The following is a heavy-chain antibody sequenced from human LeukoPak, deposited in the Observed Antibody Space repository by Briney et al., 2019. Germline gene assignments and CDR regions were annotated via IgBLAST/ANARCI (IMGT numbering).Heavy chain of an antibody. V-gene: IGHV1-18*01. CDR1: GYTFTSYG. CDR3: AREVAAAGISYYYYGMDV. CDR2: ISAYNGNT. D-gene: IGHD6-13*01. J-gene: IGHJ6*02. Sequence: ASVKVSCKASGYTFTSYGISWVRQAPGQGLEWMGWISAYNGNTNYAQKLQGRVTMTTDTSTSTAYMELRSMRSDDTAVYYCAREVAAAGISYYYYGMDVWGQGTTVTVSS.